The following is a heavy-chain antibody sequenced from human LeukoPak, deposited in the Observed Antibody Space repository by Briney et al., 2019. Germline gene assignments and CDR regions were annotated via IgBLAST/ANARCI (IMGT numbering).Heavy chain of an antibody. CDR3: ASGLELDY. CDR2: INHNGNVN. J-gene: IGHJ4*02. Sequence: GGSLRLSCAASGFTFSSYWMNWARQAPGKGLEWVASINHNGNVNYYVDSVKGRFTISRDNAKNSLYLQMSNLRAEDTAVYFCASGLELDYWGQGTLVTVSS. V-gene: IGHV3-7*03. CDR1: GFTFSSYW.